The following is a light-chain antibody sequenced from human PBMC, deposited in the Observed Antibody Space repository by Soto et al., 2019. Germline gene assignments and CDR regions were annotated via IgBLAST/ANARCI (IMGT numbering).Light chain of an antibody. CDR3: CSYAGRYTYV. CDR1: SSDVGGYNY. CDR2: ADS. Sequence: QSVLTQPRSVSGSPGQSVTISCTGTSSDVGGYNYVSWYQQHPGKAPKLMIYADSKRPSGVPDRFSGSKSGNTASLTISGLKAEDEADYYFCSYAGRYTYVFGTGTKLTVL. J-gene: IGLJ1*01. V-gene: IGLV2-11*01.